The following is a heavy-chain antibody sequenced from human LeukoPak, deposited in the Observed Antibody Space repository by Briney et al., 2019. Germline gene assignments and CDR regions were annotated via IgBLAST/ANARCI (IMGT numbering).Heavy chain of an antibody. CDR3: ARGLGLEYCSGITCYPNLYFDY. V-gene: IGHV1-2*02. J-gene: IGHJ4*02. CDR1: GYSFSDHF. Sequence: ASVKVSCKASGYSFSDHFMHWVRQAPGQGLEWMGWINPNSGGTKYAQKFQGRVTMTRDTSISTDYMEMSSLRSDDTAVYYCARGLGLEYCSGITCYPNLYFDYWGQGTLVTVSS. D-gene: IGHD2-15*01. CDR2: INPNSGGT.